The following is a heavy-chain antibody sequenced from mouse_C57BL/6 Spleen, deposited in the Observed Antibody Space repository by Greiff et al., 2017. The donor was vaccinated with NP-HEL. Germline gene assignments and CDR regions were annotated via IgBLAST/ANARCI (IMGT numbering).Heavy chain of an antibody. CDR2: IYPRSGNT. V-gene: IGHV1-81*01. CDR3: ARTDYYGSSSYYYAMDY. Sequence: QVQLQQSGAELARPGASVKLSCKASGYTFTSYGISWVKQRTGQGLEWIGEIYPRSGNTYYNEKFKGKATLTADKSSSTAYMELRSLTSEDSAVYFCARTDYYGSSSYYYAMDYWGQGTSVTVSS. CDR1: GYTFTSYG. J-gene: IGHJ4*01. D-gene: IGHD1-1*01.